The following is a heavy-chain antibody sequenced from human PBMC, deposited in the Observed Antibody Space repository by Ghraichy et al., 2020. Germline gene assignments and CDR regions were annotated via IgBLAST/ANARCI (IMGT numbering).Heavy chain of an antibody. CDR2: ISGSGGST. Sequence: GESLNISCAASGFTFSSYAMSWVRQAPGKGLEWVSAISGSGGSTYYADSVKGRFTISRDNSKNTLYLQMNSLRAEDTAVYYCAKGRSSWGYWGQGTLVTVSS. CDR3: AKGRSSWGY. CDR1: GFTFSSYA. V-gene: IGHV3-23*01. J-gene: IGHJ4*02. D-gene: IGHD7-27*01.